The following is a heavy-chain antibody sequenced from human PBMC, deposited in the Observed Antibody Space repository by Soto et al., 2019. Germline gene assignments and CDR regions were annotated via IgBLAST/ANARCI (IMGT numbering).Heavy chain of an antibody. V-gene: IGHV4-31*03. CDR3: ARGTVTTDHWFGP. J-gene: IGHJ5*02. CDR1: GDSISSGGYH. D-gene: IGHD2-2*01. CDR2: IYHSGST. Sequence: QVQLQESGPGLVKPSQTLSLTCTVSGDSISSGGYHWSWIRQHPGKGLEWIGYIYHSGSTYYNPSLKRRVDMSVDTSKHQFSLKLNSVTAADTAVYYCARGTVTTDHWFGPWGQGTLVTVSS.